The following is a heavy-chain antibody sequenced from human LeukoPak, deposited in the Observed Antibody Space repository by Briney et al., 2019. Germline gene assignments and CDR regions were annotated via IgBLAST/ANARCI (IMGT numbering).Heavy chain of an antibody. CDR3: ARGGMIVVVFDY. Sequence: SETPSLTCAVYGGSFSGYYWSWIRQPPGKGLEWIGEINHSGSTNYNPSLKSRVTISVDTSKNQFSLKLSSVTAADTAVYYCARGGMIVVVFDYWGQGNLVTVSS. D-gene: IGHD3-22*01. V-gene: IGHV4-34*01. J-gene: IGHJ4*02. CDR2: INHSGST. CDR1: GGSFSGYY.